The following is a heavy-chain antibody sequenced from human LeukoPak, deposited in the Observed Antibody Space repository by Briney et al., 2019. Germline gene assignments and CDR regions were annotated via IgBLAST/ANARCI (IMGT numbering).Heavy chain of an antibody. D-gene: IGHD3-10*01. V-gene: IGHV3-23*01. CDR1: RFTFTNYA. CDR3: AASVRGVTSFDY. CDR2: ISDSGTST. J-gene: IGHJ4*02. Sequence: GGSLRLSCAASRFTFTNYAMSWVRQAPGKGLQWVSAISDSGTSTYYADSVKGRFTISRDNAKNSLYLQMNSLRAEDTAVYYCAASVRGVTSFDYWGQGTLVTVSS.